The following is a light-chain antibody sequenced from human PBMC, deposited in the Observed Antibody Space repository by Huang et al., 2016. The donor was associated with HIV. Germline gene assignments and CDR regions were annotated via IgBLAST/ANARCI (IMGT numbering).Light chain of an antibody. V-gene: IGKV3-15*01. J-gene: IGKJ2*01. Sequence: EIVMTQSPATLSVSAGERATLSCKASQSVSNTLAWYQQRPGQAPRLLIYDASTRATGIPARFSGSGSGTEFTLTISSLQSEDFAVYYCQQYNNWPPRYTFGQGTKLEIK. CDR3: QQYNNWPPRYT. CDR2: DAS. CDR1: QSVSNT.